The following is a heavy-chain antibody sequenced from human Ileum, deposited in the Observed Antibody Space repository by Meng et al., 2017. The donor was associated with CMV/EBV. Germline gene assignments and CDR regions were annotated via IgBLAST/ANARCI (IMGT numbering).Heavy chain of an antibody. CDR2: IRAYNGNT. CDR1: GYTFTSYG. D-gene: IGHD5-24*01. CDR3: ARDRVRGKRDTSGF. Sequence: GGSLRLSCKASGYTFTSYGISWVRQAPGQGLEWMGWIRAYNGNTNYAQKLQGRVTMTTDTSTSTAYMELRSLRSDDTAVYYCARDRVRGKRDTSGFWGQGTLVTVSS. J-gene: IGHJ4*02. V-gene: IGHV1-18*01.